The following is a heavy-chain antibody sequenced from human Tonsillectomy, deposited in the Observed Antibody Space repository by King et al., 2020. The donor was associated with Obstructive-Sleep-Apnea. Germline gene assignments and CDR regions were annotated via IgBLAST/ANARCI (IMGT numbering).Heavy chain of an antibody. CDR1: GFTFSSYA. CDR2: ISYDGSNK. J-gene: IGHJ6*01. CDR3: AGEFRGSLPLSSGLGV. D-gene: IGHD3-10*01. V-gene: IGHV3-30-3*01. Sequence: VQLVESGGGVVQPGRSLRLSCAASGFTFSSYAMHWVRQAPGKGLEWVAVISYDGSNKYYADSVKGRFTISRDNSKNTLYLQMKSLRAEDTAVYYCAGEFRGSLPLSSGLGVWGLGSTVSVSS.